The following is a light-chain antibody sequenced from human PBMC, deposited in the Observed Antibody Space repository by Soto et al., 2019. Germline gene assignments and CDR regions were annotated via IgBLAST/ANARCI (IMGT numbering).Light chain of an antibody. J-gene: IGKJ4*01. CDR1: QGISSY. CDR3: QKSNSATLT. V-gene: IGKV1-12*01. CDR2: AAS. Sequence: DIQMTQDPSSLSASFGDRVTITCRASQGISSYLAWYQQKPGKAPKLLIYAASTLQSGVPSRFSGSVSGTDGTITISSLKTEDGSAYYCQKSNSATLTFGGGTKVGIK.